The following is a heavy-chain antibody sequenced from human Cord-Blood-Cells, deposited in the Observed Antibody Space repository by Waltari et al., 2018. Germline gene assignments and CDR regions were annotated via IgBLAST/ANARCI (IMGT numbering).Heavy chain of an antibody. Sequence: QVQLQQWGAGLLKPSETLSLTCAVYGGSFRGYYSSWIRQPPGKGLEWIGEINHSGSTNYNPSLKSRVTISVDTSKNQFSLKLSSVTAADTAVYYCAREQPGVLDYWGQGTLVTVSS. CDR3: AREQPGVLDY. CDR1: GGSFRGYY. J-gene: IGHJ4*02. D-gene: IGHD3-3*01. V-gene: IGHV4-34*01. CDR2: INHSGST.